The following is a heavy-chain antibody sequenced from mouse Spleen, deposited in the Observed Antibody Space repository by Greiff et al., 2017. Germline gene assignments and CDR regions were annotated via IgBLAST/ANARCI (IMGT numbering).Heavy chain of an antibody. J-gene: IGHJ4*01. CDR2: IDPENGDT. CDR1: GFNIKDYY. Sequence: EVQRVESGAELVRSGASVKLSCTASGFNIKDYYMHWVKQRPEQGLEWIGWIDPENGDTEYAPKFQGKATMTADTSSNTAYLQLSSLTSEDTAVYYCNAPITTVVDYAMDYWGQGTSVTVSS. D-gene: IGHD1-1*01. V-gene: IGHV14-4*02. CDR3: NAPITTVVDYAMDY.